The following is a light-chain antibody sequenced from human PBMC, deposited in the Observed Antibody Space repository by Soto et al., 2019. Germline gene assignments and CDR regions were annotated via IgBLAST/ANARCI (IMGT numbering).Light chain of an antibody. J-gene: IGKJ1*01. V-gene: IGKV3-20*01. Sequence: VVLTQSPATLSLSPGDTATLSCGASQSVSSSLAWYQQKPGQAPRLLIYGASTRATGIPDRFSGSGSGTDFTLTISRLEPEDSAVYYCQQYGSSPTWTFGQGTKVDIK. CDR2: GAS. CDR1: QSVSSS. CDR3: QQYGSSPTWT.